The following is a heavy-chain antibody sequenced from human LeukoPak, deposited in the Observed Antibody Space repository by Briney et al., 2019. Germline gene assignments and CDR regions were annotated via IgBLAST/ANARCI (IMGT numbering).Heavy chain of an antibody. CDR1: GVSIYSSTYY. CDR3: ARQLAAGNDGFDV. Sequence: SETLSLTCSVSGVSIYSSTYYWAWIRQPPGKGLEFIGSIYYNEDTFHNPSLKSRLTISVDTSANLFSLRLTSVAAADTATYYCARQLAAGNDGFDVWGQGTVVTVSS. V-gene: IGHV4-39*01. D-gene: IGHD2-15*01. J-gene: IGHJ3*01. CDR2: IYYNEDT.